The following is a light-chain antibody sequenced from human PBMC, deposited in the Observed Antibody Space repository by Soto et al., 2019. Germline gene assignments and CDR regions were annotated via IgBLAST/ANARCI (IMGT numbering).Light chain of an antibody. J-gene: IGKJ1*01. CDR2: KAS. V-gene: IGKV1-5*03. CDR1: QSISSW. CDR3: QQYNSYWT. Sequence: DIQMTQSPSTLSASVGDRVTITCRASQSISSWLAWYQQKPGKAPKLLIYKASSLESGVPSRFSGSGSETEFTLNISSLQPDDFATYYCQQYNSYWTFGQGTKVEIK.